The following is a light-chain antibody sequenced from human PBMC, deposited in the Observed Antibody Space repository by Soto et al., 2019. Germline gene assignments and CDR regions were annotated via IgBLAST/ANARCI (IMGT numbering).Light chain of an antibody. CDR2: KVS. CDR1: QSLVYSDGNTY. J-gene: IGKJ1*01. V-gene: IGKV2-30*01. CDR3: MQGISFT. Sequence: IVLTQSPLSLSVTLGQPASISCRSGQSLVYSDGNTYLNWFHQRPGQSPRRLIHKVSNRDSGVPDRFSGSGSDTDFTLSISRVEADDVGVFYCMQGISFTFGQGTRVEIK.